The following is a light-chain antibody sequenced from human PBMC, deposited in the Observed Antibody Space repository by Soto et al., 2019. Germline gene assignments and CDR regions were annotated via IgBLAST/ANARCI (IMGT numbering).Light chain of an antibody. CDR1: SSNIGAGYD. CDR3: QSYDSSLSGWV. Sequence: QSVLTQPPSVSGASGQRVTISCTGSSSNIGAGYDVHWYQQLPGTAPKLLIYGNSNRPSGVPDRLSGSKSGTSASLAIIGLQAEDEADYYCQSYDSSLSGWVFGGGTKVTVL. V-gene: IGLV1-40*01. J-gene: IGLJ3*02. CDR2: GNS.